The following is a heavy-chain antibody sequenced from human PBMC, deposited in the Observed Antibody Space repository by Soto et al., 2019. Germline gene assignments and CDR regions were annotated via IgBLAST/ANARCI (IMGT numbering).Heavy chain of an antibody. CDR1: GASFDSYT. CDR3: ARGPLYDLESGMYWYFDL. J-gene: IGHJ2*01. D-gene: IGHD1-26*01. V-gene: IGHV1-69*01. Sequence: QVQLVQSGAEVRKSGSSVKVSCKLSGASFDSYTITWVRQAPGQGLEVMGGIIPIFGTTNYAQTFQGRRTITAEGFTSAAYMDLSSLPSEDTAVYYCARGPLYDLESGMYWYFDLWGRGTLVTVSS. CDR2: IIPIFGTT.